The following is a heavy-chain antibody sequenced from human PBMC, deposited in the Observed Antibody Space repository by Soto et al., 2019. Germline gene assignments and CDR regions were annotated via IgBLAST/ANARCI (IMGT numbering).Heavy chain of an antibody. V-gene: IGHV3-23*01. J-gene: IGHJ6*02. CDR3: AKSAPYGDYLPLLYYYYGMDV. Sequence: EVQLLESGGGLVQPGGSLRLSCAASGFTFSSYAMSWVRQAPGKGLEWVSAISGSGGSTYYADSVKGRFTISRDNSKYTLYLQMNSLRAEDTAVYYCAKSAPYGDYLPLLYYYYGMDVWGQGTTVTVSS. D-gene: IGHD4-17*01. CDR1: GFTFSSYA. CDR2: ISGSGGST.